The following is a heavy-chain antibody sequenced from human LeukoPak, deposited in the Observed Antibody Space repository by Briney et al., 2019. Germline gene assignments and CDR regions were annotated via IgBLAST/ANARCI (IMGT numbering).Heavy chain of an antibody. J-gene: IGHJ4*02. V-gene: IGHV3-30*04. CDR3: AGERLYCSSTSCYSGGFDY. Sequence: GRSLRLSCAASGFTFSSYAMHWVRQAPGKGLEWVAVISYDGSNKYYADSVKGRFTISRDNSKNTLYLQMNSLRAEDTAVYYCAGERLYCSSTSCYSGGFDYWGQGTLVTVSS. D-gene: IGHD2-2*01. CDR2: ISYDGSNK. CDR1: GFTFSSYA.